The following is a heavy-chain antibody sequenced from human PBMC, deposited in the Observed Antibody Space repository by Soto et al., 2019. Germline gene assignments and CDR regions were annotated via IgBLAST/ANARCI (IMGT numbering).Heavy chain of an antibody. CDR3: ARDNGMAGSFDP. J-gene: IGHJ5*02. CDR1: GFTFSTYS. V-gene: IGHV3-48*02. CDR2: ITSSSSTI. Sequence: GSLRLSCAASGFTFSTYSMNWVRQAPGKGLVWISYITSSSSTIYYADSVKGRFTISRDNAKNSLYLQMNSLRDEDTAMYYCARDNGMAGSFDPWGQGTRVTVSS. D-gene: IGHD2-8*01.